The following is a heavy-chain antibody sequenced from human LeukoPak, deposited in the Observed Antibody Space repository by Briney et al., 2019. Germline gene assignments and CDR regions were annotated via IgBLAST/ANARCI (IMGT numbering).Heavy chain of an antibody. CDR1: GFTFTNAW. D-gene: IGHD2-2*01. CDR3: TTVLIGYCSSTSCYAGDF. V-gene: IGHV3-15*01. CDR2: IKSKSDGGTT. J-gene: IGHJ4*02. Sequence: GGSLRLSCAASGFTFTNAWMSWVRQAPGKGLEWVGRIKSKSDGGTTDYAAPVKGRFTISRDDSKNTVYLQMNSLNTEDTAGYYCTTVLIGYCSSTSCYAGDFWGQGILVIVSS.